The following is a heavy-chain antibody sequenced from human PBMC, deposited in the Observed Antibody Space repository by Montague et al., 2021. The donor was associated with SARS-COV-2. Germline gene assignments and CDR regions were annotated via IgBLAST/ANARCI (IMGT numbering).Heavy chain of an antibody. CDR2: ISSSGSTL. CDR1: GFTFSSYE. D-gene: IGHD3-10*01. CDR3: AREEDSYGSGTLDY. J-gene: IGHJ4*02. V-gene: IGHV3-48*03. Sequence: RPSCASSGFTFSSYEMNWVRQAPGKGLEWVSYISSSGSTLYHADSVRGRFTISRDNARDSVYLQMNSLRAEDTAVYYCAREEDSYGSGTLDYWGQGTLVTVSS.